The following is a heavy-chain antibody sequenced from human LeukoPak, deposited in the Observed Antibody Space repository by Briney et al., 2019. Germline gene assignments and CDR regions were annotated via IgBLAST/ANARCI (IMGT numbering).Heavy chain of an antibody. Sequence: GASVKVSCKASGYTLTDYYMHWVRQAPGQGLEWMGWISPNSGGTNYAQNFQGRVTMTRDTSVSTAYMELSSLRSDDTAVYYCARSNIATRRGVNWFDPWGQGTLVTVSS. CDR1: GYTLTDYY. V-gene: IGHV1-2*02. D-gene: IGHD6-6*01. J-gene: IGHJ5*02. CDR3: ARSNIATRRGVNWFDP. CDR2: ISPNSGGT.